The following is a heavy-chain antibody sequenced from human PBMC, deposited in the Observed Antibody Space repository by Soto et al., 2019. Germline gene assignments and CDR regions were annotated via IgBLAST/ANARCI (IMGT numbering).Heavy chain of an antibody. Sequence: QLQLRESGPRLVKPSETQSLTCGVSGGSISSSRYYWGWIRQPPGKGLEWIANIYYSGTTYYNPSLKSRVTISVDTFRNQFSLRLSSVTAADTAVYYCARLLSSSSYYDILTGYSVDYWGQGTLVSVSS. CDR2: IYYSGTT. CDR1: GGSISSSRYY. J-gene: IGHJ4*02. CDR3: ARLLSSSSYYDILTGYSVDY. V-gene: IGHV4-39*01. D-gene: IGHD3-9*01.